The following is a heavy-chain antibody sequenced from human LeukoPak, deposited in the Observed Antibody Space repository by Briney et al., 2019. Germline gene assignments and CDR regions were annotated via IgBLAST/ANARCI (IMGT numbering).Heavy chain of an antibody. CDR3: ARVGDDAAMVKGESDY. V-gene: IGHV4-38-2*02. CDR1: GGYISSYY. J-gene: IGHJ4*02. D-gene: IGHD5-18*01. Sequence: SETLSLTCTVSGGYISSYYWSWIRQPPGKGLEWIGSIYHSGSTYYNPSLKSRVTISVDTSKNQFSLKLSSVTAADTAVYYCARVGDDAAMVKGESDYWGQGTLVTVSS. CDR2: IYHSGST.